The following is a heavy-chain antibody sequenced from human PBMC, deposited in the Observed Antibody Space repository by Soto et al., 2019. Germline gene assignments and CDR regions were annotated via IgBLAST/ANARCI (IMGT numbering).Heavy chain of an antibody. CDR3: AREDDGGDRDYYGLDV. CDR1: GGSISSEYYH. V-gene: IGHV4-30-4*08. CDR2: IHYSGSI. Sequence: QVQLQQSGPGLVKPSQTLSLTCSVSGGSISSEYYHWTWIRQSPGKGLEWIGYIHYSGSILYNPSFMSRITMSVDTSKNQFSLQLSSVSAADTAVYFCAREDDGGDRDYYGLDVWGQGTTVTVSS. D-gene: IGHD2-21*02. J-gene: IGHJ6*02.